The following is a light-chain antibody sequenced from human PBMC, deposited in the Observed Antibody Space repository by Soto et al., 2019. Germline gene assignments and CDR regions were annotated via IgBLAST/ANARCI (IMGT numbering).Light chain of an antibody. CDR3: QQYGRSGT. CDR2: GAS. V-gene: IGKV3-20*01. J-gene: IGKJ1*01. Sequence: EIVWTQSPGTLSLSPGERATLSCRASQSVSSNLAWYQQKPGQAPRLLIYGASTRATGIPARLSGSGSGTDFTLTISRLEPEDFAVYYCQQYGRSGTFGQGTKVDIK. CDR1: QSVSSN.